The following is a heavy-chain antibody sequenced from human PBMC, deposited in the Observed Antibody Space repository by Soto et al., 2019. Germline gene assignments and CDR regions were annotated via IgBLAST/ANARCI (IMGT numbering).Heavy chain of an antibody. CDR3: ARLHMITFGGHVYRPFDI. CDR2: MYHSGST. V-gene: IGHV4-4*02. D-gene: IGHD3-16*01. Sequence: QVQLEESGPGLVKPSGTLSLTCEVSGGSISSNYWWSWVRQPPGQGLEWIGEMYHSGSTNYNPSLTRLVTISVDESNNQFFLDLTSVTAADTAVYYCARLHMITFGGHVYRPFDIWGQGTMVTVSS. J-gene: IGHJ3*02. CDR1: GGSISSNYW.